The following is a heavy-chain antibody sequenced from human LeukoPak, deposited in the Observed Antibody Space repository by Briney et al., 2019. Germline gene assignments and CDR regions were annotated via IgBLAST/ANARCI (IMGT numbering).Heavy chain of an antibody. J-gene: IGHJ4*02. D-gene: IGHD6-13*01. V-gene: IGHV3-23*01. Sequence: GGSLRLSCAGSGFPFSSHGMNWVRQAPGKGLEWVSGISPGGPTYYADSVKGRFTISRDDSKNTLYLQMKNLRAEDTAVYYCARDRAAAGITGDYWGQGTLVTVSS. CDR3: ARDRAAAGITGDY. CDR2: ISPGGPT. CDR1: GFPFSSHG.